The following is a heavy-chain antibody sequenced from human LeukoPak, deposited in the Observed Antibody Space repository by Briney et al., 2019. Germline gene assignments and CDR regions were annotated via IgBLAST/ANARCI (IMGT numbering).Heavy chain of an antibody. D-gene: IGHD3-22*01. J-gene: IGHJ4*02. CDR2: ISGSGGST. CDR1: GFTFSSYA. V-gene: IGHV3-23*01. CDR3: VLDPYYYDSSGYYPSFDY. Sequence: GGSLRLSCAASGFTFSSYAMSWVRQAPGKGLEWVSAISGSGGSTYYADSVKGRFTISRDNSKNTLYLQMNSLRAEDTAVYYCVLDPYYYDSSGYYPSFDYWGQGTLVTVSS.